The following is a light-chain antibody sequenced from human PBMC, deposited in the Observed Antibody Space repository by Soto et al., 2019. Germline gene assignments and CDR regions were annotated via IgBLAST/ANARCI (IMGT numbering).Light chain of an antibody. Sequence: DIQMTQSPSTLSASVGDRVTITCRASQNIRAWLAWYQQKPGKAPKLLIYKASNLYSGVPSRFSGSGSGTDFTLTISRLEPEDFAVYYCQQYGSSGTFGQGTKVDIK. J-gene: IGKJ1*01. CDR1: QNIRAW. CDR3: QQYGSSGT. CDR2: KAS. V-gene: IGKV1-5*03.